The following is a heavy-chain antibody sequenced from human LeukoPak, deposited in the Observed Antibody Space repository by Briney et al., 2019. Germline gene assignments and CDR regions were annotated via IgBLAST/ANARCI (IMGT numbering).Heavy chain of an antibody. D-gene: IGHD4-11*01. CDR2: IKQDGSEK. V-gene: IGHV3-7*03. CDR1: GFGFRNYW. J-gene: IGHJ4*02. Sequence: GSLRLSCSAPGFGFRNYWMYLVRQAPGKGLEWVANIKQDGSEKYYVDSVRGRFTISRDNAKNSLSLQMNSLRAEDTAVYYCASNYGGWGQGTLVTVSS. CDR3: ASNYGG.